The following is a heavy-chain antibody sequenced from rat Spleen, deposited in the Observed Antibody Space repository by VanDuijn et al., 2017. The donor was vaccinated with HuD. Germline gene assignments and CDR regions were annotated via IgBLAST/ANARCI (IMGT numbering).Heavy chain of an antibody. V-gene: IGHV5-17*01. CDR2: IIYDGSGT. Sequence: EVQLVESGGGLVQPGRSLKFSCAASGFNFSDYAMAWVRQAPKKGLEWVATIIYDGSGTYYRDSVRGRFTISRDNAKSTLYLQMNSLRSEDTATYYCTREGDIRASYVMDAWGQGTSVTVSS. J-gene: IGHJ4*01. D-gene: IGHD1-5*01. CDR3: TREGDIRASYVMDA. CDR1: GFNFSDYA.